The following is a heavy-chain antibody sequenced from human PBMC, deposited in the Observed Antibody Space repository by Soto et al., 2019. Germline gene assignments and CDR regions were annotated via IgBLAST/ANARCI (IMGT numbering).Heavy chain of an antibody. CDR1: GFTFSGSA. CDR2: IRSKANSYAT. J-gene: IGHJ3*02. D-gene: IGHD1-20*01. CDR3: TRKHANWTPDAFDI. Sequence: GGSLRLSCVASGFTFSGSAMHWVRQASGKGLEWVGRIRSKANSYATAYAASVKGRFTISRDDSKNTAYLQMNSLKTEDTAVYYCTRKHANWTPDAFDIWGQGTMVTVSS. V-gene: IGHV3-73*01.